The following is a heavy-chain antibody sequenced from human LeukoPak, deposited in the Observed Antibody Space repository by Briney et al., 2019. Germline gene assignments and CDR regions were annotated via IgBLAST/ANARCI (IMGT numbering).Heavy chain of an antibody. CDR3: ARDLAYSRLDY. D-gene: IGHD5-18*01. Sequence: GGSLRLSCAVSGLTFSSSWMDWVRQAPGKGLEWVASINPDGNKKYSADSVKGRFTISRDNAENSLYLQMNSLRVKDTAFYYCARDLAYSRLDYWGQGMLVTVPS. J-gene: IGHJ4*02. CDR2: INPDGNKK. CDR1: GLTFSSSW. V-gene: IGHV3-7*01.